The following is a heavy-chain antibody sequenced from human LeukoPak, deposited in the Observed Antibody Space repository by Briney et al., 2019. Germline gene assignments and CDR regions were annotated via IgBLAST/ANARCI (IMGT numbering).Heavy chain of an antibody. J-gene: IGHJ4*02. D-gene: IGHD3-10*01. V-gene: IGHV3-15*01. CDR2: IKSKTDGGTT. CDR1: GFTFSNAW. CDR3: TTSPLWFGEPRARNDY. Sequence: GSLRLSCAASGFTFSNAWMSWVRQAPGKGLEWVGRIKSKTDGGTTDYAAPVKGRFTISRDDSKNTLYLHMNSLKTEVTAVYYCTTSPLWFGEPRARNDYWGQGTLVTVSS.